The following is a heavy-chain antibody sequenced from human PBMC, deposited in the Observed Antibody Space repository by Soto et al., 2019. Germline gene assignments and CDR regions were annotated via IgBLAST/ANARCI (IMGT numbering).Heavy chain of an antibody. D-gene: IGHD6-19*01. V-gene: IGHV1-46*01. CDR1: GYTFTSYY. CDR2: INPSGGST. Sequence: ASVKVSCKASGYTFTSYYMHWVRQAPGQGLEWMGIINPSGGSTSYAQKFQGRVTMTRDTSTSTVYMELSSLRSEDTAVYYCARVKKHGIAVAGTFDYWGQGTLVTV. CDR3: ARVKKHGIAVAGTFDY. J-gene: IGHJ4*02.